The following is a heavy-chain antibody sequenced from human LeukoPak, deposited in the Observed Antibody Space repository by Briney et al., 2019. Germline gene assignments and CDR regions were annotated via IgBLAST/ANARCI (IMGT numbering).Heavy chain of an antibody. J-gene: IGHJ6*02. CDR3: ARRPSSWYLLDYYYYYGMDV. D-gene: IGHD6-13*01. CDR2: INHSGST. Sequence: SETPSLTCAVYGGSFSGYYWSWIRQPPGKGLEWIGEINHSGSTNYNPSLKSRVTISVDTSKNQFSLKLSSVTAADTAVYYCARRPSSWYLLDYYYYYGMDVWGQGTAVTVSS. V-gene: IGHV4-34*01. CDR1: GGSFSGYY.